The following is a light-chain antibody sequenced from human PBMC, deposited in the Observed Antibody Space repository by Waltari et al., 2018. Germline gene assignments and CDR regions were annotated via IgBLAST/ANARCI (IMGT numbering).Light chain of an antibody. J-gene: IGKJ4*01. CDR2: DTS. Sequence: ELVLTQSPATLSLSPGERATLSCRASQSVNWYLAWYQQRPGQAPRHLIYDTSNRATGIPARFSGSGSETDFTLTISSLEPDDSAVYYCQQRRNWPLTFGGGTKVEIK. CDR3: QQRRNWPLT. V-gene: IGKV3-11*01. CDR1: QSVNWY.